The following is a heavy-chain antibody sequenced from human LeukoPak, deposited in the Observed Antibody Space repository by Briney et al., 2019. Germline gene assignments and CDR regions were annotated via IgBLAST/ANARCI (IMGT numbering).Heavy chain of an antibody. CDR1: GFTFSSYG. J-gene: IGHJ4*02. CDR2: IRYDGSNK. CDR3: AKVQRYDFWSGYHSDSDY. Sequence: GGSLRLSCAASGFTFSSYGMHWVRQAPGKGLEWVAFIRYDGSNKYYADSVKGRFTISRDNSKNTLYLQMSSLRAEDTAVYYCAKVQRYDFWSGYHSDSDYWGQGTLVTVSS. D-gene: IGHD3-3*01. V-gene: IGHV3-30*02.